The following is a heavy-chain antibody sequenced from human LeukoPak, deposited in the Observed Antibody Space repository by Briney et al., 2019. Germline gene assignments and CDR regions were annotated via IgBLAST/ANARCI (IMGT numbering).Heavy chain of an antibody. CDR2: ISSSSNYI. CDR3: VRIPNSANFPNWFDP. V-gene: IGHV3-21*01. Sequence: GGSLRLSCAPSGFTFSSSTMNWVRPAPGKGLEWVSSISSSSNYIHYADSVKGRFTISRDNAKNSLYLQMNSLRADDTAVYYCVRIPNSANFPNWFDPWGQGTLVTVSS. J-gene: IGHJ5*02. CDR1: GFTFSSST. D-gene: IGHD4/OR15-4a*01.